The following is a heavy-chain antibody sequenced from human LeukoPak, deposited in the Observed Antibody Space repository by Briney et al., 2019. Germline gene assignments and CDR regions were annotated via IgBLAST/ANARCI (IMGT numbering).Heavy chain of an antibody. D-gene: IGHD5-18*01. CDR3: ARERYSYREHPKLFDY. J-gene: IGHJ4*02. Sequence: ASVKVCFKSSGYTFTIYDISWGRQAPGQGLEWMGWIGAYNGNTNYAQKLQGRVTMTTDTSTSTAYMDLRSLRSDDTAVYYCARERYSYREHPKLFDYWGQGTLVTVSS. CDR1: GYTFTIYD. CDR2: IGAYNGNT. V-gene: IGHV1-18*01.